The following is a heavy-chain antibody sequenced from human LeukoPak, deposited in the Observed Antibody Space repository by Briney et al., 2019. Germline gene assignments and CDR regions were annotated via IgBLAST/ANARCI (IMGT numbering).Heavy chain of an antibody. CDR1: GFTFSSYW. V-gene: IGHV3-74*01. Sequence: GGSLRLSCTASGFTFSSYWMHWVRQAPGKGLVWVSRINSDGGSTSYADSVKGRFTISRDNDKNTLYLQMNSLRAEDTAVYYCARRIQGMAPYYFDYWGQGTLVTVSS. D-gene: IGHD5-24*01. CDR3: ARRIQGMAPYYFDY. CDR2: INSDGGST. J-gene: IGHJ4*02.